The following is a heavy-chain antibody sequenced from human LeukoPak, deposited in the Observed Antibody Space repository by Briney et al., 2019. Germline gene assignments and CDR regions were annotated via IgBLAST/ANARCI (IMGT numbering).Heavy chain of an antibody. J-gene: IGHJ4*02. CDR3: ARGRGYDFWSGYSYFDY. CDR2: ISDDGSYT. CDR1: GFSFSSHW. D-gene: IGHD3-3*01. V-gene: IGHV3-74*01. Sequence: QSGGSLRLSCAASGFSFSSHWVHWVRQAPGKGLVWVSRISDDGSYTSNVDSVKGRFTISRDNVNNMLYLHMNSLRAEDTAVYYCARGRGYDFWSGYSYFDYWGQGTLVTVSS.